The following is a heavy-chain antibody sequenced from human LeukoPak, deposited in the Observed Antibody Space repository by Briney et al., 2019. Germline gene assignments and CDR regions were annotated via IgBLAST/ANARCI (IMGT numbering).Heavy chain of an antibody. CDR2: TSSSDAGT. D-gene: IGHD3-22*01. Sequence: PGGSLRLSCAASGFTLSTYAMSWVRQTPGKGLEWVAATSSSDAGTYHADSVRGRFTISRDNSKNTLYLQMNSLRAEDTAVYYCARGGRITMIVVVRHFDYWGQGTLVTVSS. J-gene: IGHJ4*02. CDR1: GFTLSTYA. CDR3: ARGGRITMIVVVRHFDY. V-gene: IGHV3-23*01.